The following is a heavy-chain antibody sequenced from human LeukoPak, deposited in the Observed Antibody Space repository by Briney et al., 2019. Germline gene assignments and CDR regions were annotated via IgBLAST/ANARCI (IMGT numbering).Heavy chain of an antibody. J-gene: IGHJ3*02. D-gene: IGHD3-16*01. CDR2: IYYSGST. CDR1: GGSISSSSYY. Sequence: SETLSLICTVSGGSISSSSYYWGWIRQPPGKGLEWIGSIYYSGSTYYNPSLKSRVTISVDTSKNQFSLRLSSVTAADTAVYYCARGVMSEPSGAFDIWGQGTMVTVSS. CDR3: ARGVMSEPSGAFDI. V-gene: IGHV4-39*01.